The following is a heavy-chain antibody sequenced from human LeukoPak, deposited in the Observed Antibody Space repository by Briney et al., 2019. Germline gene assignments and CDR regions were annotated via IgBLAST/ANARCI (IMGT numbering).Heavy chain of an antibody. J-gene: IGHJ4*02. V-gene: IGHV4-39*02. CDR3: ARRDYSGDYFDY. CDR1: RGSISSSSYY. CDR2: IYYTGST. D-gene: IGHD2-15*01. Sequence: SETLSLTCTVSRGSISSSSYYWDWIRQPPGRGLEWIGGIYYTGSTYYNPSLKSRVTISVDTSKNLFSLKLSSVTAADTAMYYCARRDYSGDYFDYWGQGTLVTVSS.